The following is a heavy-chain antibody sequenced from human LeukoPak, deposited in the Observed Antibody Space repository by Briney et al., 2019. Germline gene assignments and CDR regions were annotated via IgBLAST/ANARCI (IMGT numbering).Heavy chain of an antibody. D-gene: IGHD6-13*01. CDR2: INPSGGST. CDR1: GYTFTSYY. Sequence: ASVKVSCKASGYTFTSYYMHWVRQAPGQGLEWMGIINPSGGSTSYAQKFQGRVTMTRDMSTSTVYMELSSLRSDDTAVYYCASSSWYTYYFDYWGQGTLVTVSS. CDR3: ASSSWYTYYFDY. J-gene: IGHJ4*02. V-gene: IGHV1-46*01.